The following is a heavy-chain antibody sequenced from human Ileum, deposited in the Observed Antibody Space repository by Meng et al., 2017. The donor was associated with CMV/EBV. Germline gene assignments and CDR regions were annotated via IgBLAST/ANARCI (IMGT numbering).Heavy chain of an antibody. Sequence: GESLKISCATSGFTFSRYWMHWVRQVPGKGLVWVSRISSDGTNVVYADSVRGRFAISRDDAKNTLYLQMNSLRVEDTAVYYCGRDQTRGGPTTVDYWGRGTLVTVSS. CDR2: ISSDGTNV. D-gene: IGHD1-1*01. V-gene: IGHV3-74*01. CDR3: GRDQTRGGPTTVDY. CDR1: GFTFSRYW. J-gene: IGHJ4*02.